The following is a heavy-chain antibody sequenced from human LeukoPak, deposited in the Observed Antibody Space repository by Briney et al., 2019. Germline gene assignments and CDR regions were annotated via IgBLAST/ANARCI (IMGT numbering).Heavy chain of an antibody. J-gene: IGHJ4*02. V-gene: IGHV4-34*01. CDR3: AREESADPRRVL. CDR2: INYNGTT. Sequence: SETLSLTCAAHGGSFSDSYWTWIRQSSGKGLEWIGEINYNGTTKYNKSFKSRVTISVDTSKNQFSLKLTSVTAADTAVYYCAREESADPRRVLWGQGTPVTVSS. CDR1: GGSFSDSY.